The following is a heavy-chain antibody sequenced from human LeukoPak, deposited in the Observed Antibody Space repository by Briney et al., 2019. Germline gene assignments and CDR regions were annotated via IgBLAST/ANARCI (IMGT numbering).Heavy chain of an antibody. CDR3: ARGLSRCSSGNCYEPNWLDS. CDR1: GGTFSSYA. Sequence: ASVKVSCKASGGTFSSYAINWVRQAPGQGLEWMGWIDPNRGNTGYAQKFQGRVTMTRSTSVNTAYMELSSLTSEDTAVYYCARGLSRCSSGNCYEPNWLDSWGQGTLVTVSS. V-gene: IGHV1-8*02. CDR2: IDPNRGNT. J-gene: IGHJ5*01. D-gene: IGHD2-2*01.